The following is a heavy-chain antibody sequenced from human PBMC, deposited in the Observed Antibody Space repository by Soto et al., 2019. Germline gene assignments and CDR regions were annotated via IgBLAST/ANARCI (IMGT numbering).Heavy chain of an antibody. J-gene: IGHJ6*02. CDR3: ARAAPSNWNYGMDV. D-gene: IGHD1-20*01. CDR2: INPNSGGT. Sequence: ASVKVPCKASGYTFHGYYMQWVRQAPGQGLEWMGWINPNSGGTNYAQKFQGRVTITANESTSTAYMELSSLRSEDTAVYYCARAAPSNWNYGMDVWGQGTTVTVSS. V-gene: IGHV1-2*02. CDR1: GYTFHGYY.